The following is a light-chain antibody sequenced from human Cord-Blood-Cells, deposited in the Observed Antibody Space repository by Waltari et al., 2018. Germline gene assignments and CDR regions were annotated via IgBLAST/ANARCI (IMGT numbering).Light chain of an antibody. Sequence: DIQMTQSPSSLSASVGDRVTITCRASQSISSYLNWYQQKPGKAPKLLIYAASCLQSGVPARFSGSGSGTDFTLPISSLQPEDFATYYCQQSYSTPYTVGQWTKLEIK. V-gene: IGKV1-39*01. J-gene: IGKJ2*01. CDR1: QSISSY. CDR3: QQSYSTPYT. CDR2: AAS.